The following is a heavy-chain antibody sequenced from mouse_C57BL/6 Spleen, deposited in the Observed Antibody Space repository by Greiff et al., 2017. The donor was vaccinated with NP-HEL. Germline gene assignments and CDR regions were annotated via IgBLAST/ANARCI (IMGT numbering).Heavy chain of an antibody. CDR1: GYTFTSYW. Sequence: QVQLQQPGAELVKPGASVKLSCKASGYTFTSYWMQWVKQRPGQGLEWIGEIDPSDSYTNYNQKFKGKAILTVDTSSSTAYMQLSSLTSEDSAVYYCARGGERFDYWGQGTTLTVSS. J-gene: IGHJ2*01. CDR3: ARGGERFDY. CDR2: IDPSDSYT. V-gene: IGHV1-50*01.